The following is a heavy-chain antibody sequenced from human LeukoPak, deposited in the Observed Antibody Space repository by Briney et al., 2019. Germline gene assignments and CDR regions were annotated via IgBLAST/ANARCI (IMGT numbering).Heavy chain of an antibody. D-gene: IGHD3-22*01. J-gene: IGHJ4*02. CDR2: INAGNGNT. CDR3: AKSRRVTMMSDY. V-gene: IGHV1-3*03. Sequence: ASVKVSCKASGYTFTTYTIHWVRQAPGQRLEWMGWINAGNGNTKYSQEFQDRVTITRDTSASTAYMELSSLRSEDTAVYYCAKSRRVTMMSDYWGQGTLVTVSS. CDR1: GYTFTTYT.